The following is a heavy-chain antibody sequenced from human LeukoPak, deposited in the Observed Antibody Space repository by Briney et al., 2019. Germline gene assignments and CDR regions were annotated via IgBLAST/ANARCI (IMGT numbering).Heavy chain of an antibody. CDR1: GGSISSYY. CDR3: ARGVLMLDY. J-gene: IGHJ4*02. D-gene: IGHD3-10*01. CDR2: IYYSGST. V-gene: IGHV4-59*01. Sequence: PSETLSLTCTVPGGSISSYYWSWIRQPPGKGLEWIGYIYYSGSTNYNPSPKSRVTISVDTSKNQFSLKLSSVTAADTAVYYCARGVLMLDYWGQGTLVTVSS.